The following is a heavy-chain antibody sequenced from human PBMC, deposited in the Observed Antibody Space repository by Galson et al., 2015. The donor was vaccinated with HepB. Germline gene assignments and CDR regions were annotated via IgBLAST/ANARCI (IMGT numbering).Heavy chain of an antibody. D-gene: IGHD2-2*01. J-gene: IGHJ4*02. V-gene: IGHV3-7*03. CDR2: IKQDGSEK. Sequence: SLRLSCAASGFTFSNYWMSWVRQAPGKGLEWVANIKQDGSEKYYVDSVKGRFTISRDNAKNSLYLQMNSLGAEDTAVYYCARVRGSSTSYFRDYWGQGTLVTVSS. CDR1: GFTFSNYW. CDR3: ARVRGSSTSYFRDY.